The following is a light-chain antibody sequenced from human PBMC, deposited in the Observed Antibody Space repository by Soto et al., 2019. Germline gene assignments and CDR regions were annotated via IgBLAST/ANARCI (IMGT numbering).Light chain of an antibody. V-gene: IGKV3-11*01. CDR2: DAS. J-gene: IGKJ5*01. CDR3: QQRSNWPIT. Sequence: EIVVTQSPATLSLSPGERVTLSCRASQSISSYLAWYQQKPGQAPRPLIYDASNRATDIPARFSGSGSGTDFNLTISSLEPEDFAVYYCQQRSNWPITFGQGTRLEIK. CDR1: QSISSY.